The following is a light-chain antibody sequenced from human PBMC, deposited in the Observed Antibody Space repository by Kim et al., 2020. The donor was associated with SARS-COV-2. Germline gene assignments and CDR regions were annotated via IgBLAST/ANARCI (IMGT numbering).Light chain of an antibody. Sequence: LSPGKRATLSCRASQSVSNNYLAWYQQKPGQAPRVLVYGASGRATGIPDRFSGSGSGTAFTLTISRLEPEDFAVYYCQQYGNSPYTFGQGTKLEI. CDR1: QSVSNNY. J-gene: IGKJ2*01. V-gene: IGKV3-20*01. CDR2: GAS. CDR3: QQYGNSPYT.